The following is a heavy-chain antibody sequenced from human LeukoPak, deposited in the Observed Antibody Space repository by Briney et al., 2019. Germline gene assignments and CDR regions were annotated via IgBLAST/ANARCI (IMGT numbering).Heavy chain of an antibody. V-gene: IGHV3-30*18. Sequence: PGGSLRLSCAASGFTFNNYGMHYVRQAPGKGLEWVAVISDDGRNKKYADSVRGRFTISRDDSNNTLYLQMNSLRAEDKGVYYCAKDRETTASGTFDYWGQGTLVTVSS. CDR1: GFTFNNYG. J-gene: IGHJ4*02. CDR3: AKDRETTASGTFDY. D-gene: IGHD1-1*01. CDR2: ISDDGRNK.